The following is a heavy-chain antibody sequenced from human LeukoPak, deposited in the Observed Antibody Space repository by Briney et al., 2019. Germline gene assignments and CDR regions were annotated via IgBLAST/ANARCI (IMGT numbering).Heavy chain of an antibody. CDR3: ARGRITMVRGVINGPYNWFDP. CDR2: IYTSGST. CDR1: GGSISSYY. D-gene: IGHD3-10*01. Sequence: TSETLSLTCIVSGGSISSYYWSWIRQPAGKGLEWIGRIYTSGSTNYNPSLKSRVTMSVDTSKNQFSLKLSSVTAADTAVYYCARGRITMVRGVINGPYNWFDPWGQGTLVTVSS. V-gene: IGHV4-4*07. J-gene: IGHJ5*02.